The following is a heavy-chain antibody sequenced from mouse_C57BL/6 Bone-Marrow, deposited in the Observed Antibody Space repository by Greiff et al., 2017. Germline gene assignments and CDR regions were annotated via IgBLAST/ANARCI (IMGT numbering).Heavy chain of an antibody. V-gene: IGHV1-81*01. J-gene: IGHJ2*01. Sequence: QVHVKQSEAELARPGASVKLSCKASGYTFTSYGISWVKQRTGQGLEWIGEIYPRSGNTYYNAKFKGKATLTADKSSSTAYMELRSLTSEDSAVYFCASDSSGYESYWGQGTTLTVSS. CDR3: ASDSSGYESY. CDR2: IYPRSGNT. D-gene: IGHD3-2*02. CDR1: GYTFTSYG.